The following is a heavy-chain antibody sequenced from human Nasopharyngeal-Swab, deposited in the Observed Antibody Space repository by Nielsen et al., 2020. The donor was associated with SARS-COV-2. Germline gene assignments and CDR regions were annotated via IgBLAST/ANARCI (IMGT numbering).Heavy chain of an antibody. J-gene: IGHJ6*03. CDR1: GFTFSSYG. Sequence: GESLKISCAASGFTFSSYGMHWVRQAPGKGLEWVAVIWYDGSNKYYADSVKGRFTISRDNSKNTLYLQMNSLRAEDTAVYYCARATTVIRHYYYYYYMDVWGKGTTVTVSS. CDR2: IWYDGSNK. V-gene: IGHV3-33*01. D-gene: IGHD4-17*01. CDR3: ARATTVIRHYYYYYYMDV.